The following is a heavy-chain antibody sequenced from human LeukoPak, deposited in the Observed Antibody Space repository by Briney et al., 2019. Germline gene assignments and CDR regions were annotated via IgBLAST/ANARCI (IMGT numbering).Heavy chain of an antibody. CDR2: IYHSGST. V-gene: IGHV4-59*01. Sequence: SETLSLTCTVSGGSISSYYWSWIRQPPGKGLEWIGYIYHSGSTIYNPSLKSRVTISVDTSKIQYTLKLSCVTAADTAVYCCARAGYSSSWYLDAFDIWGQGTMVTVSS. J-gene: IGHJ3*02. CDR1: GGSISSYY. D-gene: IGHD6-13*01. CDR3: ARAGYSSSWYLDAFDI.